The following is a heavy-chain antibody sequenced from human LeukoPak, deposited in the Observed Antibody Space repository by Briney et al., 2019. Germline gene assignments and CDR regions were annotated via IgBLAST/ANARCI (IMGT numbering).Heavy chain of an antibody. J-gene: IGHJ4*02. CDR1: GGSISSGSYY. D-gene: IGHD6-13*01. CDR3: AREADILYSRGSPFDD. CDR2: IYSGGST. V-gene: IGHV4-61*02. Sequence: SSETLSLTCTVSGGSISSGSYYWSWIRQPAGKGLQWIGRIYSGGSTNYNPSLKSRVTISVDTSKNQLSLKLRSVTAADTAVYYCAREADILYSRGSPFDDWGQGTLVTVSS.